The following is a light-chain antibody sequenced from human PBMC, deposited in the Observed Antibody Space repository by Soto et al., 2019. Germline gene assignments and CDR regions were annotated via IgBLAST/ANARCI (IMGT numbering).Light chain of an antibody. V-gene: IGKV3-15*01. CDR2: GAS. J-gene: IGKJ4*01. Sequence: EIVLTQSPATLSVSPGERATISCRASQTVRSDFAWYQQKPGQAPRLLIYGASTRATGIPARFSGSGSGTEFTLTISSLQSEDFAVYYCQQYNKWPLTFGGGTKVDIK. CDR3: QQYNKWPLT. CDR1: QTVRSD.